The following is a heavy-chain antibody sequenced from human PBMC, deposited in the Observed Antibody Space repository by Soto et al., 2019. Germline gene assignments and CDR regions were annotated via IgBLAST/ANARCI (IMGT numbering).Heavy chain of an antibody. CDR2: SHHGGGT. CDR3: ARVLSLGSNWYFDY. CDR1: ASSITDASY. V-gene: IGHV4-38-2*02. J-gene: IGHJ4*02. Sequence: SETLSLTCTVSASSITDASYWGWLRQPPGKGLEWIGSSHHGGGTYYNPSLKSRVTISVDTSKNQLSLKLTSMAAADAAVYYCARVLSLGSNWYFDYWGQGTQVTVSS. D-gene: IGHD6-13*01.